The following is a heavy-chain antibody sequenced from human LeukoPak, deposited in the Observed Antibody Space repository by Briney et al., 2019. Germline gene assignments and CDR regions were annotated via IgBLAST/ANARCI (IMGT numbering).Heavy chain of an antibody. CDR2: IYFSGST. V-gene: IGHV4-30-4*07. CDR3: ARGRVGIIIPDFDY. J-gene: IGHJ4*02. CDR1: GDSISSGGYS. D-gene: IGHD3-16*02. Sequence: PSQTLSLTCAVSGDSISSGGYSWSWIRQPPGKGLEWIGYIYFSGSTNYNPSLKSRVTISVDTSKNQFSLKLRSVTAADTAVYYCARGRVGIIIPDFDYWGQGTLVTVSS.